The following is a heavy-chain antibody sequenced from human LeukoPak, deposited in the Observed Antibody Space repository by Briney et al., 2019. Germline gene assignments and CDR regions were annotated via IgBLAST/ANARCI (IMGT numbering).Heavy chain of an antibody. D-gene: IGHD2-2*01. J-gene: IGHJ4*02. Sequence: GGSLTLSCAASGFTVSTYYMTWVRQAPGKGLECVSVIYSGGSTYYADSVKGRFTVARDNSKNTLYLQMNSLRAEDTAMYYCARGLGYCTSTTCLLPFDYWGQGTLVTVSS. CDR3: ARGLGYCTSTTCLLPFDY. V-gene: IGHV3-53*01. CDR2: IYSGGST. CDR1: GFTVSTYY.